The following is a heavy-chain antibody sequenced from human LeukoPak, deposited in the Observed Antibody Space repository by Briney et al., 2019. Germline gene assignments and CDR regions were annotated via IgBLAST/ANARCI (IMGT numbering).Heavy chain of an antibody. Sequence: GGSLRLSCAASGFTFSSYAMHWVRQAPGKGLEWVAVISNDGSNKYYADSVKDRFTISRDNSKNTLYLQMNSLRAKDTALYYCARAIVVVTGRFDPWGRGTLVTVSS. D-gene: IGHD2-21*02. CDR2: ISNDGSNK. CDR3: ARAIVVVTGRFDP. V-gene: IGHV3-30-3*01. J-gene: IGHJ5*02. CDR1: GFTFSSYA.